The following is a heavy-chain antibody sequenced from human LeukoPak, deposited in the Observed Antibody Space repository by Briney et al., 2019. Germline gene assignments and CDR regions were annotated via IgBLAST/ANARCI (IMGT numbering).Heavy chain of an antibody. CDR3: ARASRGSNSIWTAEYFQH. CDR2: INPNSGGT. CDR1: GYTFTGYY. V-gene: IGHV1-2*02. J-gene: IGHJ1*01. Sequence: GASVKVSCKASGYTFTGYYMHWVRQAPGQGLEWMGWINPNSGGTNYAQKFQGRVTMTRDTSISTAYMELSRLRSDDTAVYYCARASRGSNSIWTAEYFQHWGQGTLVTVSS. D-gene: IGHD3-16*01.